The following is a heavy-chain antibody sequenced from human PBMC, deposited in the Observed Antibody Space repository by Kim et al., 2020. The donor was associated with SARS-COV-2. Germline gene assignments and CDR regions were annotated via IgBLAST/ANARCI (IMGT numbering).Heavy chain of an antibody. J-gene: IGHJ6*02. Sequence: ASVKVSCKASGYTFTSYDINWVRQATGQGLEWMGWMNPNSGNTGYAQKFQGRGTMTRNPSISTAYLELSSLSSEETAVYYCARGRLATMIVVVIPYYYYGMDCGGQGTTATASS. V-gene: IGHV1-8*01. D-gene: IGHD3-22*01. CDR3: ARGRLATMIVVVIPYYYYGMDC. CDR2: MNPNSGNT. CDR1: GYTFTSYD.